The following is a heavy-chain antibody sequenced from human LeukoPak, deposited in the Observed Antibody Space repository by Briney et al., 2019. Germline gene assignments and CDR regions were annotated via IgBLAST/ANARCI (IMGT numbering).Heavy chain of an antibody. CDR3: ARDYCDSSGYPNWFDP. CDR2: IWYDGSNK. V-gene: IGHV3-33*01. Sequence: GRSLRLSCAASGFTFSSYGMHWVRQAPGKGLEWVAVIWYDGSNKYYADSVKGRFTISRDNSKNTLYLQMNSLRAEDTAVYYCARDYCDSSGYPNWFDPWGQGTLVTVSS. D-gene: IGHD3-22*01. CDR1: GFTFSSYG. J-gene: IGHJ5*02.